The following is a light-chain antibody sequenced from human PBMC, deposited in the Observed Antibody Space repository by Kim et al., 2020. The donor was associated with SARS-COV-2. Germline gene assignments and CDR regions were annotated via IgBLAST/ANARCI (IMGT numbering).Light chain of an antibody. CDR2: GNS. CDR1: SSNIGAGDD. CDR3: QSYDSSLSGSRV. J-gene: IGLJ2*01. Sequence: VTISCTGSSSNIGAGDDVHGYQQRPGTAPKLLIYGNSNRPSGVPDRFSGSKSGTSASLAITGLQAEDEADYYCQSYDSSLSGSRVFGGGTQLTVL. V-gene: IGLV1-40*01.